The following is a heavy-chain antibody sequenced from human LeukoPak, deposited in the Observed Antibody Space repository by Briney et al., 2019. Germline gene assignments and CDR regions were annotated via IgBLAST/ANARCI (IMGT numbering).Heavy chain of an antibody. CDR3: AKEGDDILTGPPSY. CDR1: GFTFSSYG. CDR2: ISGSGGST. V-gene: IGHV3-23*01. J-gene: IGHJ4*02. Sequence: GGSLRLSCAASGFTFSSYGMSWVRQAPGKGLEWVSAISGSGGSTYYADSVKGRFTISRDNSKNTLYLQMNSLRAEDTAVYYCAKEGDDILTGPPSYWGQGTLVTVSS. D-gene: IGHD3-9*01.